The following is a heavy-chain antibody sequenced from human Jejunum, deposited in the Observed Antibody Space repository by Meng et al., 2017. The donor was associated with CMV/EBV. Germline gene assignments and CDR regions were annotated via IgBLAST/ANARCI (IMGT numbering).Heavy chain of an antibody. Sequence: SLSCGTSGFTFSTYVMSWARQAPGKGLEWVSGIYESGRSTFYADSVEGRFTISRDNSKNTLYLQMNSLRGDDTAIYYCVRNRWGQDYWGQGTLVTVSS. V-gene: IGHV3-23*05. CDR2: IYESGRST. CDR3: VRNRWGQDY. J-gene: IGHJ4*02. CDR1: GFTFSTYV. D-gene: IGHD3-16*01.